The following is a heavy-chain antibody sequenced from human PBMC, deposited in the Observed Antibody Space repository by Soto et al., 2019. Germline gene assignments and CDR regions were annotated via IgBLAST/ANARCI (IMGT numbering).Heavy chain of an antibody. CDR2: IIPILGIA. Sequence: SVKVSCTASGGTFSSYTISWVRQAPGQGLEWMGRIIPILGIANYAQKFQGRVTITADKSTSTAYMELSSLRSEDTAVYYCARDLYSGYDGGDYWGQGTLVTVSS. V-gene: IGHV1-69*04. CDR3: ARDLYSGYDGGDY. D-gene: IGHD5-12*01. CDR1: GGTFSSYT. J-gene: IGHJ4*02.